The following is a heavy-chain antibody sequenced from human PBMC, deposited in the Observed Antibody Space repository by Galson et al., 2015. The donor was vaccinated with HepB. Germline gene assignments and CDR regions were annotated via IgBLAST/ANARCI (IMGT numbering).Heavy chain of an antibody. CDR1: GFSVKNYG. V-gene: IGHV3-23*01. D-gene: IGHD1-1*01. CDR3: AKGTTDIDS. CDR2: IGVSAGNT. Sequence: SLRLSCAASGFSVKNYGMTWVRQAPGKGLECVSAIGVSAGNTDYADSAKGRFTISRGNSKNTLNLQMNSLRVEDTALYYCAKGTTDIDSWGQGTQVTVSS. J-gene: IGHJ4*02.